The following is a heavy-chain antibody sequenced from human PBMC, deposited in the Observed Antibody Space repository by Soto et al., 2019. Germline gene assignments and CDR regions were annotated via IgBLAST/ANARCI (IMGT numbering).Heavy chain of an antibody. D-gene: IGHD2-15*01. V-gene: IGHV4-39*01. CDR3: ARRAGGKSWYFDL. CDR2: IYYSGST. CDR1: GGSISSSSYY. Sequence: QLQLQESGPGLVKPSETLSLTCTVSGGSISSSSYYWGWIRQPPGKGLEWIGSIYYSGSTYYNPSGKGRVTLSVYTAKNQFSLKLSSVTAADTAVYYCARRAGGKSWYFDLWGRGTLVTVSS. J-gene: IGHJ2*01.